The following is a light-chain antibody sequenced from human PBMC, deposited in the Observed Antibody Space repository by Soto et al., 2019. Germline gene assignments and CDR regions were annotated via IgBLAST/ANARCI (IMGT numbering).Light chain of an antibody. CDR1: SSDVGSYNL. CDR2: EGS. CDR3: CSYAGSSTYV. V-gene: IGLV2-23*01. Sequence: QSALTQPASVSGSPGQSITISCTGTSSDVGSYNLDSWYQQHPGKAPKLMIYEGSKRPSGVSNRFSGSKSGNTASLTISGLQAEDEADYYCCSYAGSSTYVFGTGTKLTVL. J-gene: IGLJ1*01.